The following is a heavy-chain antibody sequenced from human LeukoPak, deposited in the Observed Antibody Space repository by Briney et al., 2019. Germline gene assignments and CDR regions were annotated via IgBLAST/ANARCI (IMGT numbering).Heavy chain of an antibody. D-gene: IGHD3-10*01. J-gene: IGHJ4*02. Sequence: PGGSLRLSCAATGFDFSHYGMHWVRQSPGKGLDWVAVIWSDGSRESYADSVRGRFTISRDNSKHTLDLQMNSLRAEDTAVYYCAKDQQAGGYYYDSNYFDYWGQGTLVTVSS. V-gene: IGHV3-33*06. CDR3: AKDQQAGGYYYDSNYFDY. CDR2: IWSDGSRE. CDR1: GFDFSHYG.